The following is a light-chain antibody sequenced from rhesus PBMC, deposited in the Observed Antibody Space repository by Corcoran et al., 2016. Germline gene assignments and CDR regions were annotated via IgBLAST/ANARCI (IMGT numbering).Light chain of an antibody. V-gene: IGKV1-22*01. CDR2: KPS. CDR1: QGISSW. J-gene: IGKJ2*01. Sequence: DIQMTQSPSSLSASVGDKVTITCRASQGISSWLAWYQQKQGKAPKLLIYKPSSLQSGVPSRFSGIGAGTDFTITISSLQTEDFATYYCLQYSSSPYSFGQGTKVEIK. CDR3: LQYSSSPYS.